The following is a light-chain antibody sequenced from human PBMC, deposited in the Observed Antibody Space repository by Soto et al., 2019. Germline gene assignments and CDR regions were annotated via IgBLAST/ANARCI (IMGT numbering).Light chain of an antibody. Sequence: DIQMTQSPSSVSAYVGDRVTITCRAGQTITRYLNWYQQKPGKAPNLQIYGASTLQSGVPSRFTGSGSGTDFTLTINSLQPEDFATYYFQQTYNPPWTFVLGTKLEIK. CDR2: GAS. J-gene: IGKJ1*01. V-gene: IGKV1-39*01. CDR1: QTITRY. CDR3: QQTYNPPWT.